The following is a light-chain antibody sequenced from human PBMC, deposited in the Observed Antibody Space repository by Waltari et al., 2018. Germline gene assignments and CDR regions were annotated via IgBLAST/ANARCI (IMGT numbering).Light chain of an antibody. CDR3: QQYNSYLRT. J-gene: IGKJ4*01. V-gene: IGKV1-5*01. CDR1: QTISSW. Sequence: DIQMTQSPSTLSASVGDRVTLTCRARQTISSWLAWYQQRPGKAPNLLIYDASSLESGVPSRFSGSGSGTEFTLTISSLQPDDFAIYYCQQYNSYLRTFGGGTKVEIK. CDR2: DAS.